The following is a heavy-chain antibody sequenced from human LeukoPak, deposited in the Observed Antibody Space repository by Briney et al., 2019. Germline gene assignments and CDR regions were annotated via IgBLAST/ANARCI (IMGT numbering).Heavy chain of an antibody. CDR2: IIPIFGTA. D-gene: IGHD2-2*01. V-gene: IGHV1-69*13. Sequence: GASVKVSCKASGGTFSSYAISWVRQAPGQGLEWMGGIIPIFGTANYAQKFQGRVTITADESTSTAYMELSSLRSEDTAVYYCASPLSSTTHDEAYYFDYWGQGTLVTVSS. CDR1: GGTFSSYA. J-gene: IGHJ4*02. CDR3: ASPLSSTTHDEAYYFDY.